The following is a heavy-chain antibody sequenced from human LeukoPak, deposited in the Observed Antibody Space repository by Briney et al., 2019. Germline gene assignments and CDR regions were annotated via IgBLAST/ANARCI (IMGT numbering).Heavy chain of an antibody. CDR1: GFTFSSCG. CDR2: IWYDGSNK. D-gene: IGHD6-13*01. J-gene: IGHJ4*02. Sequence: PGRSLRLSCAASGFTFSSCGMHWVRQAPGKGLEWVAVIWYDGSNKYYADSVKGRFTISRDNSKNTLYLQMNSLRAEDTAVYYCARDFGQYSSSWTLDYWAREPWSPSPQ. CDR3: ARDFGQYSSSWTLDY. V-gene: IGHV3-33*01.